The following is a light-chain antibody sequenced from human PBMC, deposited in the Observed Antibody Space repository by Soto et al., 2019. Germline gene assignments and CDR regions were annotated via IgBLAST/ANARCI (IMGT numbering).Light chain of an antibody. CDR2: AAS. CDR1: QSISSY. Sequence: DIQMTQSPSSLSASVGDRVTITCRASQSISSYLNWYQQKPGKAPKLLIYAASSLQSGVPSRFSGSGSGTDFNLTISSLQPEDFATYYCQQSYSTTPWTFGQGTKVEIK. CDR3: QQSYSTTPWT. J-gene: IGKJ1*01. V-gene: IGKV1-39*01.